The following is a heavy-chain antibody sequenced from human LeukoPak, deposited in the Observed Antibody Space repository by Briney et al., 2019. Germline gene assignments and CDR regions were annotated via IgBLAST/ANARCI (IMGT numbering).Heavy chain of an antibody. Sequence: GRSLRLSCAASGFTFSSYVMHWVRQAPRKGLAWVAVISYDGTSQYYADSVKRGFTIPRDNSKNTLYLQMTSLRPEDTAGYYCARAGDGYNSHFDSWGQGTLVTVSS. V-gene: IGHV3-30-3*01. D-gene: IGHD5-24*01. CDR1: GFTFSSYV. CDR3: ARAGDGYNSHFDS. CDR2: ISYDGTSQ. J-gene: IGHJ4*02.